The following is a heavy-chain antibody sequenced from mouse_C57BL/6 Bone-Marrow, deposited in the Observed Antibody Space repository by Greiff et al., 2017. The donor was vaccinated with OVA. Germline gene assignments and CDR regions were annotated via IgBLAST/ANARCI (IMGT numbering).Heavy chain of an antibody. J-gene: IGHJ2*01. CDR1: GYTFTSYW. Sequence: QVQLKQPGAELVKPGASVKLSCKASGYTFTSYWLHWVKQRPGQGLEWIGMIHPNSGSTNYNEKFKSKATLTVDKSSSTAYMQLSSLTSEDSAVYYCARDLGWLMDFDYWGQGTTLTVSS. CDR3: ARDLGWLMDFDY. D-gene: IGHD2-3*01. CDR2: IHPNSGST. V-gene: IGHV1-64*01.